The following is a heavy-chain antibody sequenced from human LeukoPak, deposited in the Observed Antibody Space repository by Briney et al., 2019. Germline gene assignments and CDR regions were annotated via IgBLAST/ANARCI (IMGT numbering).Heavy chain of an antibody. CDR2: INPSGST. J-gene: IGHJ4*02. CDR1: GGSFSGYY. D-gene: IGHD2-2*01. Sequence: KPSETLSLTCAVYGGSFSGYYWSWIRQPPGKGLEWIGEINPSGSTNYNPSLKSPVTISVDTSKNQFSLKLSSVTAADTAVYYCAREGKSDIVVVPAAMPTAFDYWGQGTLGTVSS. V-gene: IGHV4-34*01. CDR3: AREGKSDIVVVPAAMPTAFDY.